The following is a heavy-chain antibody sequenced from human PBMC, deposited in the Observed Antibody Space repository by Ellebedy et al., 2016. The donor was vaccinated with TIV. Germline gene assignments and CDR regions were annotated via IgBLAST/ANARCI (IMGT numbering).Heavy chain of an antibody. D-gene: IGHD4-17*01. J-gene: IGHJ5*02. CDR3: ARQGLRRPNNWFDP. Sequence: SETLSLTCSVSGGSISSYYWSWIRQPPGKGLEWLGYIYYSGSTNYNLSFKSRVTISVDTSKNQFSLKLSSVTAADTAIYYCARQGLRRPNNWFDPWGQGTLVTVPS. V-gene: IGHV4-59*08. CDR2: IYYSGST. CDR1: GGSISSYY.